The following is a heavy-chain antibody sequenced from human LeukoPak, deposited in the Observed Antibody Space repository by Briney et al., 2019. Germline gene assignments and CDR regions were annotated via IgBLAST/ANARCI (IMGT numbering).Heavy chain of an antibody. Sequence: GASVKVSCKASGYTFTSYYMHWVRQAPGQGLEWMGIMNPSGGDTSYAQKFQGRVTMTRDTSTSTVYMELSSLRSEDTAVYYCARDRAVTSFAGYYFDYWGQGALVTV. CDR3: ARDRAVTSFAGYYFDY. J-gene: IGHJ4*02. CDR2: MNPSGGDT. D-gene: IGHD4-17*01. V-gene: IGHV1-46*01. CDR1: GYTFTSYY.